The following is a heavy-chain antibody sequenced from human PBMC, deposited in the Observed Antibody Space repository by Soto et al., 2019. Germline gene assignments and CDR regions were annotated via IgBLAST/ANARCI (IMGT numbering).Heavy chain of an antibody. Sequence: GGSLRLSCASCGFTFSSYWMSWVRQAPGKGLEWVANIKQDGSEKYYVDSVKGRFTISRDNAKNSLYLQMNSLRAEDTAVYYCARDRDAFDIWGQGTMVTVSS. CDR3: ARDRDAFDI. CDR1: GFTFSSYW. CDR2: IKQDGSEK. V-gene: IGHV3-7*05. J-gene: IGHJ3*02.